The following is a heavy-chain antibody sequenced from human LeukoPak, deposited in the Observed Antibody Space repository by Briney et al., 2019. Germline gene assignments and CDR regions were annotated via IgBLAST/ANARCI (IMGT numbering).Heavy chain of an antibody. CDR1: GFTFNNYG. CDR3: AKGSSGYFFDL. Sequence: GGSLRLSCAASGFTFNNYGLVWVRQAPGKGLEWVSAISNDGGGTTYADFVKGRFSVSRDNSKNTLFLQMNSLRAEDTALYYCAKGSSGYFFDLWGQGTLVTVSS. V-gene: IGHV3-23*01. CDR2: ISNDGGGT. J-gene: IGHJ4*02. D-gene: IGHD3-22*01.